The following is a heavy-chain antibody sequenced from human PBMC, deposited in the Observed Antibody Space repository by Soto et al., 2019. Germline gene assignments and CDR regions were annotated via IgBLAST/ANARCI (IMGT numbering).Heavy chain of an antibody. D-gene: IGHD5-18*01. CDR2: ISYDGSNK. V-gene: IGHV3-30*18. J-gene: IGHJ6*02. Sequence: PGGSLRLSCAASGFTFSSYGMHWVRQAPGKGLEWVAVISYDGSNKYYADSVKGRFTISRDNSKNTLYLQMNSLRAEDTAVYYCAKFDVDTAMVTVGMDVWGQGTTVTVSS. CDR3: AKFDVDTAMVTVGMDV. CDR1: GFTFSSYG.